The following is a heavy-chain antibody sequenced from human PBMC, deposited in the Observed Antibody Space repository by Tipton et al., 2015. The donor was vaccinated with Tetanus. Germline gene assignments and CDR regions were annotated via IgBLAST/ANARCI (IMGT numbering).Heavy chain of an antibody. Sequence: TLSLTCNVSGDSINSGDYYWSWIRQPPGKGLEWIGYIYYSGSTNYNPSLKSRVTISVDTSKNQFSLKLSSVTAADTAVYYCARGGIGAAGGCLDYWGQGTLVTVSS. D-gene: IGHD6-13*01. V-gene: IGHV4-61*08. J-gene: IGHJ4*02. CDR1: GDSINSGDYY. CDR2: IYYSGST. CDR3: ARGGIGAAGGCLDY.